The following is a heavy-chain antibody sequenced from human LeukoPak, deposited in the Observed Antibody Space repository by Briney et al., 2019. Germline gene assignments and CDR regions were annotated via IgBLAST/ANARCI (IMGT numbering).Heavy chain of an antibody. J-gene: IGHJ3*02. Sequence: GGSLELPGQASEFTFVVYAMHWVRQAPGKGLEWFSVIGGNSGSIGYADSVKGRFTISRDNAKNSLYLQMNSLRAEDTALYYCAKDIVPGLERPDAFDIWGQGTMVTVSS. CDR1: EFTFVVYA. CDR2: IGGNSGSI. D-gene: IGHD1-1*01. V-gene: IGHV3-9*01. CDR3: AKDIVPGLERPDAFDI.